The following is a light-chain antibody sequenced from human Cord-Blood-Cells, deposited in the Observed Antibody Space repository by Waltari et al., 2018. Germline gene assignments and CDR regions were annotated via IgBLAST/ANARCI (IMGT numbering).Light chain of an antibody. CDR2: DNN. CDR3: GTWDSSLSAYV. CDR1: SSNIGNNY. V-gene: IGLV1-51*01. J-gene: IGLJ1*01. Sequence: QSVLTQPPSVSAAPGQKVTISCSGSSSNIGNNYVSWYQQLPGTAPKLLIYDNNNRPSGMPDRFSGSEYGTSAALVITGLQTGDEADYYCGTWDSSLSAYVFGTGTKVTVL.